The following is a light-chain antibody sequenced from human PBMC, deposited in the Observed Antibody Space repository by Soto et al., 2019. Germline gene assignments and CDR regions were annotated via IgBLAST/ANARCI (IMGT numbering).Light chain of an antibody. J-gene: IGKJ2*01. Sequence: ENVLTQSPGTLSLSPGERATLPCRASQSVDSNYLAWYQQKPGQAPRLLVYGTSSRATGIPDRFSGSGSGTDFTLTINRLEPEDFAVYYCQQYGSSLYTFGQGTKLEIK. CDR1: QSVDSNY. CDR3: QQYGSSLYT. V-gene: IGKV3-20*01. CDR2: GTS.